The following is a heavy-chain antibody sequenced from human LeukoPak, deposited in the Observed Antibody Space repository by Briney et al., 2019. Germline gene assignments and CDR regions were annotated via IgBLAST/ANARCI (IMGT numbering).Heavy chain of an antibody. V-gene: IGHV3-66*02. CDR3: ASRSPSRTYDFWSGYYLHDAFDI. J-gene: IGHJ3*02. CDR1: GFIVSSNY. CDR2: IYSGGST. Sequence: GGSLRLSCAASGFIVSSNYMSWVRHAPGKGLEWVSVIYSGGSTYYAVSVKCRFTISRDNSKNTLYLQMNSLRAEDTAVYYCASRSPSRTYDFWSGYYLHDAFDIWGQGTMVTVSS. D-gene: IGHD3-3*01.